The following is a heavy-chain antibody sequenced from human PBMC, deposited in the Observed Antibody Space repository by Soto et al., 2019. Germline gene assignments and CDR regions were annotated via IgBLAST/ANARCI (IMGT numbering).Heavy chain of an antibody. J-gene: IGHJ6*02. V-gene: IGHV1-18*01. D-gene: IGHD5-18*01. CDR1: GYTFTSYG. CDR2: ISAYTGNT. CDR3: ARAGGYSYGVNNYYYYGMDV. Sequence: QVQLVQSGAEVKKPGASVKVSCKASGYTFTSYGISWVRQAPGQGLEWMGWISAYTGNTNYAQKVQGRVTITTDTATSTAYMELRSLRSDDTAVYYCARAGGYSYGVNNYYYYGMDVWGQGTTVTVSS.